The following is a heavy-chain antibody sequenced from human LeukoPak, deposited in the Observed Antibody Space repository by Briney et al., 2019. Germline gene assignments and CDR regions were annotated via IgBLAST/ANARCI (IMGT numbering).Heavy chain of an antibody. CDR2: IYSGGST. CDR1: GFTVSSNY. Sequence: GSLRLSCAASGFTVSSNYMSWVRQAPGKGLEWVSVIYSGGSTYYADSVKGRFTISRDNSKNTLYLQMNSLRAEDTAVYYCARGRPTYYFDYWGQGTLVTVSS. V-gene: IGHV3-66*01. CDR3: ARGRPTYYFDY. J-gene: IGHJ4*02.